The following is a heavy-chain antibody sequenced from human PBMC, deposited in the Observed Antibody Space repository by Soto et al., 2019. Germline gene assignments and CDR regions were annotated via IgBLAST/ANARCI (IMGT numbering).Heavy chain of an antibody. CDR3: ARDGGTLGFDY. CDR2: TNPDGSER. CDR1: GLTFSNYA. D-gene: IGHD3-3*01. Sequence: GGSLRLSCAVSGLTFSNYAMTWVRQAPGKGLGWVAKTNPDGSERYYGDSVKGRFTISRDNAKNSLYIQMNSLGAEDTAVYYCARDGGTLGFDYWGQGTLVTVSS. V-gene: IGHV3-7*01. J-gene: IGHJ4*02.